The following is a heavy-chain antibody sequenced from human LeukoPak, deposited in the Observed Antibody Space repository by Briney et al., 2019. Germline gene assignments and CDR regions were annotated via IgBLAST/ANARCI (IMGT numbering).Heavy chain of an antibody. V-gene: IGHV3-21*01. CDR1: GYTFSSYS. CDR3: TGASVRSKSSGPDYDAFDI. D-gene: IGHD6-19*01. J-gene: IGHJ3*02. CDR2: ISSTSSYI. Sequence: GGSLRLSCAACGYTFSSYSMNWARQTPGKGLEWVSSISSTSSYIYYADSVKGRFTISRDNAKNSLHLQMNSLRAEKSAVSYATGASVRSKSSGPDYDAFDIWGQGTMVTVSS.